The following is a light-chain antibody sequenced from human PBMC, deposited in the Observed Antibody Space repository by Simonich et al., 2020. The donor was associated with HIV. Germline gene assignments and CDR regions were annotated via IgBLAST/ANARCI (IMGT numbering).Light chain of an antibody. J-gene: IGKJ1*01. CDR2: KVS. V-gene: IGKV2-30*02. CDR3: MQGTLWWT. CDR1: QSLVHSDGNTY. Sequence: DVVMTQSPLSLPVTLGQPASISCRSSQSLVHSDGNTYLNWFQQRPGQSPRRLIYKVSNRDSGVPDRFSGRGSDTDFTLKISRVEAEDVGIYYCMQGTLWWTFGQGTKVEIK.